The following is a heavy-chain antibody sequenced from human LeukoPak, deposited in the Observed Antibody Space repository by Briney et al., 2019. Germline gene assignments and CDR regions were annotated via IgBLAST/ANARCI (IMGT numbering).Heavy chain of an antibody. Sequence: PGGSLRLSCAGSGLTFTTSDMNWVRQAPGKGLEWVSSISTSSSYIYYAESVKGRFIISRDNTKNSLFLQMNSLRVDDTAVYYCARVRGAMFRSGWSDYWGQGTPVTVSS. J-gene: IGHJ4*02. CDR2: ISTSSSYI. D-gene: IGHD6-13*01. V-gene: IGHV3-21*01. CDR1: GLTFTTSD. CDR3: ARVRGAMFRSGWSDY.